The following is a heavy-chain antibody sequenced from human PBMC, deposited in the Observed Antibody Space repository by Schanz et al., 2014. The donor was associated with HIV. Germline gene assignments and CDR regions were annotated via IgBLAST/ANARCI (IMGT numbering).Heavy chain of an antibody. CDR3: AIRTPMVTFGAFET. CDR2: IRVSGSGT. Sequence: EVQLLESGGGFVQPGGSLRLSCAVSGFTISGYDMTWVRQAPGKGLEWVSGIRVSGSGTYYADSVKGRFTISRDTSKKTLYLQMNSLRADDTAVYFCAIRTPMVTFGAFETWGRGTWVTVSS. D-gene: IGHD5-18*01. V-gene: IGHV3-23*01. J-gene: IGHJ3*02. CDR1: GFTISGYD.